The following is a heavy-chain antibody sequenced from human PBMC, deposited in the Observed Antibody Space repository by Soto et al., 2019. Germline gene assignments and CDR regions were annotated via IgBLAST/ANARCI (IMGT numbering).Heavy chain of an antibody. CDR1: GYGFTTYG. Sequence: QVHLVQSGAEVKKPGASVKVSCKGSGYGFTTYGITWVRQDPGQGLEWMAWISAHNGTTNYAQKLQGRVTVTRDTSTSTAYMELRSLRSDDTAVYYCARGRYGDYWGQGALVTVSS. CDR3: ARGRYGDY. J-gene: IGHJ4*02. D-gene: IGHD1-1*01. V-gene: IGHV1-18*01. CDR2: ISAHNGTT.